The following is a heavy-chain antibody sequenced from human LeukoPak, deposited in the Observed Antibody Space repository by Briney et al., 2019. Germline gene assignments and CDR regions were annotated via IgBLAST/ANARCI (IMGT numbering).Heavy chain of an antibody. J-gene: IGHJ4*02. Sequence: ERSLRLSCAASGFTFSSYAMSWVRQAPGKGLEWVSAITGSGGSTYYADSVKGRFTISRDNSKNTLYLQMNSLRAADTAVYYCAKDLRDCTNGVCPGGYWGQGTLVTVSS. V-gene: IGHV3-23*01. CDR3: AKDLRDCTNGVCPGGY. D-gene: IGHD2-8*01. CDR2: ITGSGGST. CDR1: GFTFSSYA.